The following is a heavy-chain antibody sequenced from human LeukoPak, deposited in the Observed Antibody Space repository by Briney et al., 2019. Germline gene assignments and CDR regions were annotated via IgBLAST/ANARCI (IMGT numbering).Heavy chain of an antibody. CDR2: INLSGGST. J-gene: IGHJ4*02. D-gene: IGHD3-3*01. CDR3: ARGRQYDFWAARGLDY. CDR1: GYTFTSYY. V-gene: IGHV1-46*01. Sequence: ASVKVSCKASGYTFTSYYMHWVRQAPGQGLEWMGLINLSGGSTNYAQKFQGRVTMTRDTSTSTVYMELSSLRSEDTAVYYCARGRQYDFWAARGLDYWGQGTLVTVSS.